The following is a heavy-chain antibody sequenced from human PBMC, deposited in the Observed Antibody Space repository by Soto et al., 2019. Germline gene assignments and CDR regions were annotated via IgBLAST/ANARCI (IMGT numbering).Heavy chain of an antibody. CDR1: GFTFSSYW. Sequence: EVQLVESGGGLVQPGGSLRLSCAASGFTFSSYWMHWVRQAPGKGLVWVSRINSDGSSTSYADSVKGRFTISRDNAKNTLYLQMNSLRAEDTAVYYCARVFVGDYYGSGRNYGMDVWGQGTTVTVSS. CDR2: INSDGSST. D-gene: IGHD3-10*01. CDR3: ARVFVGDYYGSGRNYGMDV. J-gene: IGHJ6*02. V-gene: IGHV3-74*01.